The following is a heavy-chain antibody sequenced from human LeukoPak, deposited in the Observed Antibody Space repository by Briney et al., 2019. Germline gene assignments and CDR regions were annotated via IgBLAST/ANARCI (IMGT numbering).Heavy chain of an antibody. CDR1: GETLNDYY. V-gene: IGHV4-34*01. CDR2: ISHNGST. D-gene: IGHD2-15*01. J-gene: IGHJ1*01. Sequence: PSETLSLTCAVHGETLNDYYRSWIRQSPGKGLEWIGEISHNGSTTFNPSLESRLTISVHTSKHHVSLKLTSVTATDGSVYFCARCFCRGESCYSADYFQHWGQGTLVTVSS. CDR3: ARCFCRGESCYSADYFQH.